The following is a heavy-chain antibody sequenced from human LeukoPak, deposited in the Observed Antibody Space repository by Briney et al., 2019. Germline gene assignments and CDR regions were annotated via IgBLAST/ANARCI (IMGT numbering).Heavy chain of an antibody. Sequence: SETLSLTCTVSGGSIRSYYWSWTRQPPGKGLEWIGYIYYSGSTNYNPSLKSRVTISVDTSKNQFSLKLSSVTAADTAVYYCARGGGSTDYYDSSGYFWGQGTLVTVSS. CDR2: IYYSGST. CDR3: ARGGGSTDYYDSSGYF. CDR1: GGSIRSYY. V-gene: IGHV4-59*01. J-gene: IGHJ4*02. D-gene: IGHD3-22*01.